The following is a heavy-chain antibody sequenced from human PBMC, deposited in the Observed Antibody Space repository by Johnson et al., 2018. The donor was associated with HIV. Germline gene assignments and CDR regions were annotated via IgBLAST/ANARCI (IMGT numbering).Heavy chain of an antibody. V-gene: IGHV3-7*03. CDR3: AKDMGYGGNPGAFDC. D-gene: IGHD4-23*01. CDR1: GFTFSSYW. J-gene: IGHJ3*01. Sequence: VQLVESGGGVVRPGGSLRLSCAASGFTFSSYWMSWVRQAPGKGLEWVANIKQDGSEKYYADSVKGRFTISRDNAKNSLYLQMNSLRAEDTALYYCAKDMGYGGNPGAFDCWGQGTMVTVFS. CDR2: IKQDGSEK.